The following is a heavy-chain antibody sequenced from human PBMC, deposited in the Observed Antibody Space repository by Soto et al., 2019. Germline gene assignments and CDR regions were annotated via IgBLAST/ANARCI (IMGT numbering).Heavy chain of an antibody. V-gene: IGHV1-8*01. Sequence: GASVKVSCKASGYTFTSYDINWVRQATGQGLEWMGWMNPNSGNTGYAQKFQGRVTMTRNTSISTAYMELSSLRSEDTAVYYCARDLFYDFWSGPNYYGMDVWGQGTTVTVSS. CDR3: ARDLFYDFWSGPNYYGMDV. CDR1: GYTFTSYD. D-gene: IGHD3-3*01. J-gene: IGHJ6*01. CDR2: MNPNSGNT.